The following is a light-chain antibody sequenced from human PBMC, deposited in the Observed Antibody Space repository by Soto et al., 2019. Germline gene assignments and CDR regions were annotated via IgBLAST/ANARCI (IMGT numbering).Light chain of an antibody. Sequence: QSALTQPASVSGSPGQSITISCTGTSSDVAGYNYVSWYQHHPGKAPKLMICEVTNRPSGVSNRFSGSKSGNTASLIISGLQAEDEADYYCSSYTSSSTLYVFGTGTKVTVL. J-gene: IGLJ1*01. CDR1: SSDVAGYNY. V-gene: IGLV2-14*01. CDR2: EVT. CDR3: SSYTSSSTLYV.